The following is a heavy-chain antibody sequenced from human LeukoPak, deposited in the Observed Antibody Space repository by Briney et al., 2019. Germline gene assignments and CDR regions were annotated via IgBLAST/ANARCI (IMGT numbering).Heavy chain of an antibody. D-gene: IGHD2-2*01. J-gene: IGHJ6*03. Sequence: SETLSLTCTVSGGSISSGSYYWSWIRQPAGKGLEWIGHIYTSGSTNYNPSLKSRVTISVDTSKNQFSLKLSSVTAADTAVYYCARDGVIPAAKIYYYYYYMDVWGKGTTVTVSS. V-gene: IGHV4-61*09. CDR3: ARDGVIPAAKIYYYYYYMDV. CDR2: IYTSGST. CDR1: GGSISSGSYY.